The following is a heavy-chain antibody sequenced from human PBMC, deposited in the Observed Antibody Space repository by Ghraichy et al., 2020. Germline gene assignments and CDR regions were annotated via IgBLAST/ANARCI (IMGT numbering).Heavy chain of an antibody. Sequence: GGSLRLSCTASGFSVSSNYMSWVRQAPGKGLEWVSVIYSDGTTYYADSVKGRFTISRDNSKNTLYLQMNSLRAEDTAVYYWARDTSSSGWFDSWGQGTLVTVSS. V-gene: IGHV3-53*01. CDR2: IYSDGTT. J-gene: IGHJ5*01. CDR3: ARDTSSSGWFDS. CDR1: GFSVSSNY. D-gene: IGHD6-19*01.